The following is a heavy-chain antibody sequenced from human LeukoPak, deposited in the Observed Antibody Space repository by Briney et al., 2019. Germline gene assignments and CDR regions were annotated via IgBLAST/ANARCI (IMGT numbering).Heavy chain of an antibody. D-gene: IGHD2-8*01. CDR3: AREDGVQTFDY. J-gene: IGHJ4*02. CDR2: IYTSGST. CDR1: GGSISSGSYY. V-gene: IGHV4-61*02. Sequence: PSQTLSLTCTVSGGSISSGSYYWGWTRQPAGRGLGWIGRIYTSGSTNYNPTLKSRVTISVDTSKNQFSLKLSSVTAADPAVYYCAREDGVQTFDYWGQGTLVTVSS.